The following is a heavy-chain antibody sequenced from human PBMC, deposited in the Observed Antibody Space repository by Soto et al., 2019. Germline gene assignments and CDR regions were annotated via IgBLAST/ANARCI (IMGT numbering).Heavy chain of an antibody. J-gene: IGHJ4*02. CDR2: IFYTENT. CDR1: GVSISSYY. V-gene: IGHV4-59*01. CDR3: ARVNRGAFVY. Sequence: SETLSLTCTVSGVSISSYYWSWIRQPPGKGLEWIGSIFYTENTDYNPSLKSRVTISIDTSKKQFSLNLRSVTAADTAIYYCARVNRGAFVYLGPGTLVTVSS.